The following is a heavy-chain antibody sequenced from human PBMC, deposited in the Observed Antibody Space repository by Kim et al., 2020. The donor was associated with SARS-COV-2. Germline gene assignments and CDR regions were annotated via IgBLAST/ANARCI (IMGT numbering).Heavy chain of an antibody. V-gene: IGHV4-61*08. J-gene: IGHJ4*02. Sequence: SETLSLTCSVSGGSVRSGGQFWSWIRQSPGKGLEWLGYIPYSGSTLYNPSLESRVTISLDTSKNQFSLKLTSVSAADTAVYYCARSIGTPYSNGPSFSKIGSLDSWGQGTLVTVSS. CDR3: ARSIGTPYSNGPSFSKIGSLDS. CDR2: IPYSGST. CDR1: GGSVRSGGQF. D-gene: IGHD6-25*01.